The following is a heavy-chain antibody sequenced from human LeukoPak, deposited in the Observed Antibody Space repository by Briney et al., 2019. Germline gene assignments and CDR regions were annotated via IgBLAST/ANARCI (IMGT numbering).Heavy chain of an antibody. CDR1: GFTFSSYG. CDR3: ARDRGCTNGVCYYYFDY. CDR2: IWYGGSNK. V-gene: IGHV3-33*01. Sequence: PGGSLRLSCVASGFTFSSYGMHWVRQAPGKGLEWVAIIWYGGSNKYYSDSVEGRFTISRDNSKNTLYLQMNSLRAEDTAVYYCARDRGCTNGVCYYYFDYWGQGTLVTVSS. J-gene: IGHJ4*02. D-gene: IGHD2-8*01.